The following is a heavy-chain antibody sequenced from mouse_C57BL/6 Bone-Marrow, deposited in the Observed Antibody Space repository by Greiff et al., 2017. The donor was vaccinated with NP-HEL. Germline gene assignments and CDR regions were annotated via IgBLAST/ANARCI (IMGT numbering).Heavy chain of an antibody. Sequence: VQLQQSGTVLARPGASVKMSCKTSGYTFTSYWMHWVKQRPGQGLEWIGAIYPGHSDTSYNQKFKGKAKLTAVTSASTAYMELSSLTNEDSAVYYCTRDGWFPAWFAYWGQGTLVTVSA. CDR3: TRDGWFPAWFAY. D-gene: IGHD2-3*01. CDR2: IYPGHSDT. J-gene: IGHJ3*01. V-gene: IGHV1-5*01. CDR1: GYTFTSYW.